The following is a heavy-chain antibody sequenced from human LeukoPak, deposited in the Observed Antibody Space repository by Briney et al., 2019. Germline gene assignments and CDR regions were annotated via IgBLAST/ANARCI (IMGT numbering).Heavy chain of an antibody. CDR1: GGPISSYY. J-gene: IGHJ4*02. V-gene: IGHV4-59*12. Sequence: SETLSLTCTVSGGPISSYYWSWIRQPPGKGLEWIGYIYYSGSTNYNPSLKSRVTISVETSKNEFSLKLSSVTAADTAVYYCARDQYYYDSSAYLFDYWGQGTLVTVSS. CDR2: IYYSGST. CDR3: ARDQYYYDSSAYLFDY. D-gene: IGHD3-22*01.